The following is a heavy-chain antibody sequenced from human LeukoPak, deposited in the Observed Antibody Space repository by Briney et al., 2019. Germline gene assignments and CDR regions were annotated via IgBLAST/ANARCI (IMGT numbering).Heavy chain of an antibody. CDR2: ISSSSSYI. J-gene: IGHJ4*02. CDR1: GFTFSSYA. V-gene: IGHV3-21*01. Sequence: PGGSLRLSCAASGFTFSSYAMSWVRQAPGKGLEWVSSISSSSSYIYYADSVKGRFTISRDNAKNSLYLQMNSLRAEDTAVYYCARSPPTKLERTVPTSVWGQGTLVTVSS. CDR3: ARSPPTKLERTVPTSV. D-gene: IGHD4-17*01.